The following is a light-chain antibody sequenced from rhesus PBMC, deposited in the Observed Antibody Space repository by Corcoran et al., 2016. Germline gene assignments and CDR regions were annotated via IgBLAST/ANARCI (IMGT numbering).Light chain of an antibody. Sequence: DIQMTQSPSSLSASVGDTVTITCRASQSISSWLAWYQQKPGKAPLLLIYKASSLQSGVPSRFSGSGSGTDFTLTISNLQSEDFATYYCQPYNSSPLTFGGGTKVELK. CDR1: QSISSW. V-gene: IGKV1-22*01. J-gene: IGKJ4*01. CDR3: QPYNSSPLT. CDR2: KAS.